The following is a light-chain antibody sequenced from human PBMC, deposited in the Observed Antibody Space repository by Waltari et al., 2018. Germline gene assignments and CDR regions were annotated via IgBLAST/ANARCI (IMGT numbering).Light chain of an antibody. V-gene: IGLV2-14*03. CDR2: DVN. Sequence: QSALTQPASVSGSPGQSLTISCTGSSSDIGYFNYVSWYQLHPGRAPRLMAYDVNKRPSGVSNRFSASKSGNTASLTISGLQAEDEAHYYCNSYTGGISWVFGTGTKVTVL. CDR1: SSDIGYFNY. J-gene: IGLJ1*01. CDR3: NSYTGGISWV.